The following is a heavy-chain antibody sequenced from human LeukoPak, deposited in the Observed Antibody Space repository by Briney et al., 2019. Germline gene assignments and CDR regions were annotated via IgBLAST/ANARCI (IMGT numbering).Heavy chain of an antibody. Sequence: SETLSLTCAVYGGSFSGYYWSWIRQPPGKGLEWIGEINHSGSTKHNPSLKSRVTISVDTSKNQISLKLSSVTAADTAVYYCARTGGPYYDILTGYYPGTFDYWGQGTLVTVSS. CDR1: GGSFSGYY. CDR2: INHSGST. J-gene: IGHJ4*02. D-gene: IGHD3-9*01. V-gene: IGHV4-34*01. CDR3: ARTGGPYYDILTGYYPGTFDY.